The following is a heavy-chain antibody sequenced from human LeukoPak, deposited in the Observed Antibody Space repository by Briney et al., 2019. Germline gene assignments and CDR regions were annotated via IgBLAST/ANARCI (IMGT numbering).Heavy chain of an antibody. CDR1: GFTFSSYG. CDR2: ISYDGSNK. J-gene: IGHJ4*02. D-gene: IGHD3-3*01. CDR3: AKGHPYDFWSGYYSY. V-gene: IGHV3-30*18. Sequence: GGSLRLSCAASGFTFSSYGMHWVRQAPGKGLEWVAVISYDGSNKYYADSVKGRFTISRDNSKNTLYLQMNSLRAEDTAVYYCAKGHPYDFWSGYYSYWGQGTLVTVSS.